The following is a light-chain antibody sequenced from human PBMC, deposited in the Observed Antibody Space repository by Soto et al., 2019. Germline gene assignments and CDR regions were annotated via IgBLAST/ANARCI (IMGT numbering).Light chain of an antibody. V-gene: IGKV1-33*01. CDR3: QHYDHLPPFT. CDR2: GAS. CDR1: QDIRKY. Sequence: DIQMTQSPSSLSASVGDRVTITCQASQDIRKYLSWYQQKPGRAPKLLIYGASNLETGVPSRFSGSGXXSXXXFTISSLQPEDVATYYCQHYDHLPPFTFGPGTKVAVK. J-gene: IGKJ3*01.